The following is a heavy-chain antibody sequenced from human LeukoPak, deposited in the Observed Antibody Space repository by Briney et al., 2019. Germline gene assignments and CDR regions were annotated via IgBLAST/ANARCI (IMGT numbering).Heavy chain of an antibody. CDR2: ISSNGGNT. CDR1: GFTFSNYV. Sequence: GGSLRLSCAASGFTFSNYVMHWVRQAPGKGLEYVSAISSNGGNTFYADSVKGRFTISRDNSKNTLYLQMGSLRAEDMAVYYCARASTRDNCCCLIDDWGPGTLVTVSS. D-gene: IGHD1-1*01. V-gene: IGHV3-64*02. CDR3: ARASTRDNCCCLIDD. J-gene: IGHJ4*02.